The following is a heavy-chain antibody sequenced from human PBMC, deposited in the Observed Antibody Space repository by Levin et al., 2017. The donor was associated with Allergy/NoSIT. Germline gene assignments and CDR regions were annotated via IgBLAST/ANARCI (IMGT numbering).Heavy chain of an antibody. Sequence: PGESLKISCAASGFTFSSYGIHWVRQAPGKGLEWVAVMSYDGSNKYYADSVKGRFTISRDTSKNTLYLQMNSLRAEDTAVYYCAKELYGLGSYYNKDYYYGMDVWGQGTTVTVSS. CDR1: GFTFSSYG. V-gene: IGHV3-30*18. CDR2: MSYDGSNK. J-gene: IGHJ6*02. D-gene: IGHD3-10*01. CDR3: AKELYGLGSYYNKDYYYGMDV.